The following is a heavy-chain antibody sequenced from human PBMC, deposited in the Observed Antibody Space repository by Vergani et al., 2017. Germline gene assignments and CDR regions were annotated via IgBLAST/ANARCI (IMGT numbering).Heavy chain of an antibody. Sequence: QVQLQESGPGLVKPSQTLSLTCTVSGASINNDFYYLHWIRQPAGNGLEWIGRIYVSGITDYNSSLQSRVSMSVDTSKNQFSLTRTSVTAADTAVYYCARDNKQLRPRAFDLWGQGKMVTVSS. J-gene: IGHJ3*01. CDR2: IYVSGIT. CDR3: ARDNKQLRPRAFDL. V-gene: IGHV4-61*02. CDR1: GASINNDFYY. D-gene: IGHD4-23*01.